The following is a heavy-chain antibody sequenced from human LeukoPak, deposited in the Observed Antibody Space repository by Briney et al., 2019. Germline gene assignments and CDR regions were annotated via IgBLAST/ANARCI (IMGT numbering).Heavy chain of an antibody. Sequence: GGSLRLSCAASGFTFSSYSMNWVRQAPGKGLEWVSSISSSSSYIYYADSVKGRFTISRDNAKNSLYLQMNSLRAEDTAVYYCAKDKSRSPGSSGYYLLGPFDYWGQGTLVTVSS. CDR1: GFTFSSYS. D-gene: IGHD3-22*01. CDR3: AKDKSRSPGSSGYYLLGPFDY. CDR2: ISSSSSYI. V-gene: IGHV3-21*04. J-gene: IGHJ4*02.